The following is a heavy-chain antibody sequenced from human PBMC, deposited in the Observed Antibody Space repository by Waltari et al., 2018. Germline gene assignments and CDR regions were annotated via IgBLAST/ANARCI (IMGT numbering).Heavy chain of an antibody. D-gene: IGHD3-22*01. V-gene: IGHV3-23*01. CDR3: AKYQPAYDRLHDAFDI. CDR2: ISGSGGST. CDR1: GFTFSSYA. Sequence: EVQLLESGGGLVQPGGSLRLSCAASGFTFSSYAMSWVRQAPGKGLGWVSAISGSGGSTYYADSVKGRSTISRENSKNTLYLQMNSLRAEDTAVYYCAKYQPAYDRLHDAFDIWGQGTMVTVSS. J-gene: IGHJ3*02.